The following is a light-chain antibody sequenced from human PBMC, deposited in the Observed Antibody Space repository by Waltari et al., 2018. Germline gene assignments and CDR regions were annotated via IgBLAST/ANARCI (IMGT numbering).Light chain of an antibody. V-gene: IGLV2-11*01. J-gene: IGLJ3*02. CDR1: NSNIGGYNY. Sequence: QSALSQPRSVSGSPGQSVTISCTGTNSNIGGYNYVSWYQHHPGKVPKLTIYDVSKRPSGVPDRFSGSKSGNTASLTSSVLQAEDEAHYYCCSYAGRLWVFGGGTNLTVL. CDR3: CSYAGRLWV. CDR2: DVS.